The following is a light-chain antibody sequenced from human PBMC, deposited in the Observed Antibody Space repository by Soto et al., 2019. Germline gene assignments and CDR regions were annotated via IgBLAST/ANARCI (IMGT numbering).Light chain of an antibody. CDR1: QSVSRS. CDR2: DAS. Sequence: EIVLTQSPATLSLSPGERATLSCRASQSVSRSLAWFQQKPGQAPRLLIYDASNRATGIPARFSGSGSGTDFTLTISSLEPEDFALYYCQHRSTWPRNFGGGTKVDIK. CDR3: QHRSTWPRN. J-gene: IGKJ4*01. V-gene: IGKV3-11*01.